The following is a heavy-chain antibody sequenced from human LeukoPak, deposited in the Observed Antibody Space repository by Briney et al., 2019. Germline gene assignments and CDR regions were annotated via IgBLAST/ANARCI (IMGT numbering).Heavy chain of an antibody. D-gene: IGHD5-18*01. CDR1: GLTFSSYW. V-gene: IGHV3-7*01. J-gene: IGHJ4*02. CDR3: ARELRYSYGYDY. Sequence: PGGSLRLSCAASGLTFSSYWMSWVRQAPGKGLEWVANIKQDGSEKYYVDSVKGRFTISRDNAKNSLYLQMNSLRAEDTAVYYCARELRYSYGYDYWGQGTLVTVSS. CDR2: IKQDGSEK.